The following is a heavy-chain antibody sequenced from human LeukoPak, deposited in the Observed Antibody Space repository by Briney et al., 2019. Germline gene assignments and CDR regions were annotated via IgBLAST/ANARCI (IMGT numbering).Heavy chain of an antibody. V-gene: IGHV4-34*01. D-gene: IGHD2-2*01. CDR3: ARGPTRGLYQLPIDY. J-gene: IGHJ4*02. Sequence: SETLSLTCAVYGGSFSGYYWSWIRQPPGKGLEWIGEINHSGSTNYNPSLKSRVTMSVDTSKNQFSLKLSSVTAADTAVYYCARGPTRGLYQLPIDYWGQGTLVTVSS. CDR2: INHSGST. CDR1: GGSFSGYY.